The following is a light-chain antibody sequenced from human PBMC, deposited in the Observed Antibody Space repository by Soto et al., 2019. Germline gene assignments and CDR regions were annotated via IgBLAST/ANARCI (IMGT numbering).Light chain of an antibody. J-gene: IGKJ1*01. V-gene: IGKV1-27*01. CDR1: QGILDY. CDR3: QKYNTAPHT. Sequence: DIQMTQSPSFLSASVGDRVTITCRASQGILDYVAWFQQKPGKSPNLLIYAASTLQSGVPSRFSGSGSGTDFPLTISSLQPEDVATYYCQKYNTAPHTFGQGTKVEIK. CDR2: AAS.